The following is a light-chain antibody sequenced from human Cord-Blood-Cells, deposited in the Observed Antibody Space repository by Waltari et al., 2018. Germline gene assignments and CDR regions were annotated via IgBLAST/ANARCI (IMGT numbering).Light chain of an antibody. V-gene: IGKV4-1*01. Sequence: DIVMTQSPDSLAVPLGERATINCKSSQSVLYSSNNKNYLAWYQQKPGQPPKLLIYWASTRESVVPDRFSGSGSGTDFTLTISSLQAEDVAVYYCQQYYSTPWTFGQGTKVEIK. CDR1: QSVLYSSNNKNY. J-gene: IGKJ1*01. CDR2: WAS. CDR3: QQYYSTPWT.